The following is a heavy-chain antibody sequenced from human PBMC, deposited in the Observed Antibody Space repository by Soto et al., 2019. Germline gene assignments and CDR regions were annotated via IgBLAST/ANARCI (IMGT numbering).Heavy chain of an antibody. CDR3: VRLARGTTWSDFDY. D-gene: IGHD3-10*01. V-gene: IGHV4-39*01. Sequence: QLQLQESGPGLVKPSETLSLTCTVSGGSVSSSDYYWGWVRQSPRTGLQWIGSVYYNGATFYDPSLRSRFFMSVDTSKNQFSLSLTSVSAADMALYYCVRLARGTTWSDFDYWGQGILVTVSS. J-gene: IGHJ4*02. CDR2: VYYNGAT. CDR1: GGSVSSSDYY.